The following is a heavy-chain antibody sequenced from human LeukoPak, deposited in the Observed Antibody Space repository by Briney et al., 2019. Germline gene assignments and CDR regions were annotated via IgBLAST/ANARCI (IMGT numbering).Heavy chain of an antibody. CDR3: AELGITMIGGV. CDR2: ISSSSSYI. Sequence: GGSLRLSCAASGFTFSTYSMNWVRQAPGKGLEWVSSISSSSSYIYYADSVQGRFTISRDNARDSLFLQMNSLRAEDTAVYYCAELGITMIGGVWGKGTTVTISS. CDR1: GFTFSTYS. J-gene: IGHJ6*04. V-gene: IGHV3-21*01. D-gene: IGHD3-10*02.